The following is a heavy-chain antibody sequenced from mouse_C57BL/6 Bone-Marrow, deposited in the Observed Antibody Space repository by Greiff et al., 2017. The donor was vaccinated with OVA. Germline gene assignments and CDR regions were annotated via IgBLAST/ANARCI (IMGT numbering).Heavy chain of an antibody. CDR3: AKGGGGLWSFAD. Sequence: EVQLQQSGTVLARPGASVKMSCKTSGYTFTSYWMHWVKQRPGQGLEWIGAIYPGNSDTSYNQKFKGKAKLTAVTSASTAYMELSSLTNEDSAVYYCAKGGGGLWSFADWGQGTLVTVSA. D-gene: IGHD1-1*02. V-gene: IGHV1-5*01. CDR1: GYTFTSYW. CDR2: IYPGNSDT. J-gene: IGHJ3*01.